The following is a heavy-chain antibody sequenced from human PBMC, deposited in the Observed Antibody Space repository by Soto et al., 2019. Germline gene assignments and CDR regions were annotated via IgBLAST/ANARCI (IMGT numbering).Heavy chain of an antibody. D-gene: IGHD3-22*01. Sequence: KTSETLSLTCTVSGGSISSGGYYWSWIRQHPGKGLEWIGYIYYSGSTYYNPSLKSRVTISVDTSKNQFSLKLSSVTAADTAVYYCCRTYLAAYYYDSSGYPTSSYFDYWGQGTLVTVSS. CDR1: GGSISSGGYY. CDR3: CRTYLAAYYYDSSGYPTSSYFDY. V-gene: IGHV4-31*03. CDR2: IYYSGST. J-gene: IGHJ4*02.